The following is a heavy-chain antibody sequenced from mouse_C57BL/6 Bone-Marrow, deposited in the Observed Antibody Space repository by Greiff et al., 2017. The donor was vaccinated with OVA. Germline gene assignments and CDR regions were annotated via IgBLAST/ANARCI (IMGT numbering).Heavy chain of an antibody. CDR2: INPNNGGT. CDR1: GYTFTDYY. V-gene: IGHV1-26*01. CDR3: ARSYYDYDGFAY. D-gene: IGHD2-4*01. Sequence: EVKLQQSGPELVKPRASVKISCKASGYTFTDYYMNWVKQSHGKSLEWIGDINPNNGGTSYNQKFKGKATLTVDKSSSTAYMELRSLTSEDSAVYYCARSYYDYDGFAYWGQGTLVTVSA. J-gene: IGHJ3*01.